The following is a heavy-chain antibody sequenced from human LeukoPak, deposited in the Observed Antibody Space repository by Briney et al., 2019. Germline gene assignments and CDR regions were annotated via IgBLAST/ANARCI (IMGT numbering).Heavy chain of an antibody. CDR2: IYYSGST. D-gene: IGHD3-22*01. CDR1: GGSISSGDYY. J-gene: IGHJ4*02. CDR3: ARGGYYYDSSGCD. V-gene: IGHV4-30-4*01. Sequence: SETLSLTCTVSGGSISSGDYYWSWIRQPPGKGLEWIGYIYYSGSTYYNPSLKSRVTISVDTSKNQFSLKLSSVTAADTAVYYCARGGYYYDSSGCDWGQGTLVTVSS.